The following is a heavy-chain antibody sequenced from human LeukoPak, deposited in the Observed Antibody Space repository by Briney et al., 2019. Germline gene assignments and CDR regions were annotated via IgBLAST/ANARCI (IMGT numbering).Heavy chain of an antibody. CDR3: ARESLSGWYDQ. CDR1: GFSFSSYA. Sequence: PGRSLRLSCAASGFSFSSYAMHWVRQAPGKGLEWVADISYDGSNKYYTDSVKGRVTISRDHSKNTLNLQMNSLRAEDTALYYCARESLSGWYDQWGQGTLVTVSS. V-gene: IGHV3-30-3*01. J-gene: IGHJ5*02. CDR2: ISYDGSNK. D-gene: IGHD6-19*01.